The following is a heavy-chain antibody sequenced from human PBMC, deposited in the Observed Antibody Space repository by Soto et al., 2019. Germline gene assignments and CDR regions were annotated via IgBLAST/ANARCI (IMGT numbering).Heavy chain of an antibody. D-gene: IGHD2-2*01. Sequence: PVKVSCKASGATFTSYAISWVRQAPGHGLEWMGGIIPIFGAANYAQKFQGRVTITADESTSTAYMELRSLRSEDTAVYYCARDRRRYWSSTSCPYNWFDPWGQGTLVT. CDR2: IIPIFGAA. V-gene: IGHV1-69*01. CDR1: GATFTSYA. J-gene: IGHJ5*02. CDR3: ARDRRRYWSSTSCPYNWFDP.